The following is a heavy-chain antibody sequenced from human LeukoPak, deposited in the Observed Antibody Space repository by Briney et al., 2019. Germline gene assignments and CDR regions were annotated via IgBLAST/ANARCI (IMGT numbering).Heavy chain of an antibody. J-gene: IGHJ6*04. CDR3: AELGITMIGGV. D-gene: IGHD3-10*02. Sequence: SGGSLRLSCAASGFIFSNYGMSWVRQAPGKGLEWVSYISSSGSTIYYADSVKGRFTISRDNAKNSLYLQMNSLRAEDTAVYYCAELGITMIGGVWGKGTTVTISS. CDR1: GFIFSNYG. CDR2: ISSSGSTI. V-gene: IGHV3-48*04.